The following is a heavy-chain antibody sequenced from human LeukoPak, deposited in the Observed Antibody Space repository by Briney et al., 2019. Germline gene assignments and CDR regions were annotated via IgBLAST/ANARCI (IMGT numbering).Heavy chain of an antibody. J-gene: IGHJ6*02. D-gene: IGHD5-18*01. CDR3: ARVTADTDMVGGYNYYYGMDV. V-gene: IGHV4-31*03. CDR1: GGSISSGGYY. CDR2: IYYSGST. Sequence: SQTLSLTCTVSGGSISSGGYYWSWIRQHPGRGLEWIEYIYYSGSTYYNPSLKSRVTISVDTSKNQFSLKLSSVTAADTALYYCARVTADTDMVGGYNYYYGMDVWGQGTTVTVSS.